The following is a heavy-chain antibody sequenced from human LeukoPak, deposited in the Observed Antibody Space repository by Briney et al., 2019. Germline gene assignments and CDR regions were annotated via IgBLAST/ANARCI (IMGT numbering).Heavy chain of an antibody. Sequence: GGSLRLSCAASGFTFRNYGMRWVRQAPGKGLEWVASIRTDGGEKYHADSVQGRFSISRDNSKNTLYLQMDSLRAEDTALYYCARIGYSTSWANFDYWGQGTLVTVSS. CDR3: ARIGYSTSWANFDY. V-gene: IGHV3-30*02. CDR1: GFTFRNYG. CDR2: IRTDGGEK. D-gene: IGHD6-13*01. J-gene: IGHJ4*02.